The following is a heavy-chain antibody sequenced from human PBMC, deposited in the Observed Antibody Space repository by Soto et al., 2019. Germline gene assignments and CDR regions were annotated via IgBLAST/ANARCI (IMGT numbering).Heavy chain of an antibody. CDR1: GGSISSGGYY. CDR3: ARGLVVVPAAIHWFDP. J-gene: IGHJ5*02. D-gene: IGHD2-2*01. Sequence: SETLSLTCTVSGGSISSGGYYWSWIRQHPGKGLEWIGYIYYSGSTYYNPSLKSRVTISVDTSKNQFSLKLSSVTAADTAVYYCARGLVVVPAAIHWFDPWGQGTLVTV. V-gene: IGHV4-31*03. CDR2: IYYSGST.